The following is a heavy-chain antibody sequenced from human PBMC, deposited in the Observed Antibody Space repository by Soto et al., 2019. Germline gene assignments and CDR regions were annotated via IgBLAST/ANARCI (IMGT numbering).Heavy chain of an antibody. D-gene: IGHD5-18*01. Sequence: EVQLVESGGGLVQPGGSLRVSCAASGFTFSNYWMHWVRQVPGKGLVWVSRVNFDGGTTNYADSVKGRFTISRDNAKNTVYLQMNSLRGDDTAVYYCVRVIQTYYGVDVWGQANTVTVSS. CDR2: VNFDGGTT. V-gene: IGHV3-74*01. CDR3: VRVIQTYYGVDV. J-gene: IGHJ6*02. CDR1: GFTFSNYW.